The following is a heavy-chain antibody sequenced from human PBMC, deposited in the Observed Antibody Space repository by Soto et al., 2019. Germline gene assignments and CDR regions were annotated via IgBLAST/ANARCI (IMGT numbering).Heavy chain of an antibody. V-gene: IGHV3-33*01. CDR1: GFTFSSYG. CDR2: IWYDGSNK. D-gene: IGHD3-22*01. CDR3: ARAFTITMIVVELDY. J-gene: IGHJ4*02. Sequence: PGGSLRLSCAASGFTFSSYGMHWVRQAPGKGLEWVAVIWYDGSNKYYADSVKGRFTISRDNSKNTLYLQMNSLRAEDTAVYYCARAFTITMIVVELDYWGQGTLVTVSS.